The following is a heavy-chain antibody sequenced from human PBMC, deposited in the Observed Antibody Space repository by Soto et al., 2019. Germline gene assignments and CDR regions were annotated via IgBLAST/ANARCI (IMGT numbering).Heavy chain of an antibody. CDR3: AKVCANIAGAPDYFVY. J-gene: IGHJ4*02. CDR1: GFTFSSYA. Sequence: RSLRISCAASGFTFSSYAMSWVRQAPGKGLEWVSAISGSGGSTYYADSVKGRFTISRDNSKNTLYLQMNSLRAEDTAVYYCAKVCANIAGAPDYFVYRGKGTLVTVSS. D-gene: IGHD6-19*01. CDR2: ISGSGGST. V-gene: IGHV3-23*01.